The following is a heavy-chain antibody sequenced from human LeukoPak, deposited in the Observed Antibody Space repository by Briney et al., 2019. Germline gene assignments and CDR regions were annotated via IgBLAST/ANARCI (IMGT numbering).Heavy chain of an antibody. V-gene: IGHV3-7*01. CDR3: ARVSVVSYYFDY. J-gene: IGHJ4*02. CDR1: GFSFSSYW. Sequence: GGSLSLSCAASGFSFSSYWMIWVRQAPGKGLEWVANMKQDGSGKYYVDSVKGRFTISRDNAKNSLYLQMNSLRAEDTAVYYCARVSVVSYYFDYWGQGTLVTVSS. D-gene: IGHD2-8*02. CDR2: MKQDGSGK.